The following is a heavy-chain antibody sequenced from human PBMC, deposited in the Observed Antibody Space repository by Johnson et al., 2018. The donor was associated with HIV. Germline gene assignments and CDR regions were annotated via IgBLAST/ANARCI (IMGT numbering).Heavy chain of an antibody. D-gene: IGHD3-3*01. CDR2: ISGSGTNI. Sequence: QMQLVESGGGLVKPGGSLRLSCAASGFSFSDYYMSWIRQAPGKGLEWVSYISGSGTNIYYADSVKGRFTISRDNSKNTLYLQMNSLRVEDTAVYYCARAQTYYDFWSGYDAFDIWGQGTMVTVSS. V-gene: IGHV3-11*04. CDR3: ARAQTYYDFWSGYDAFDI. CDR1: GFSFSDYY. J-gene: IGHJ3*02.